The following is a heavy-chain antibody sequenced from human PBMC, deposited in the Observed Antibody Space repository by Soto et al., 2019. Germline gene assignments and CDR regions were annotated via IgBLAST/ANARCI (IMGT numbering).Heavy chain of an antibody. CDR3: AKDHPKISRGYSYGYFDY. V-gene: IGHV3-30*18. D-gene: IGHD5-18*01. CDR2: ISYDGSNK. CDR1: GFTFSSYG. Sequence: GGSLRLSCAASGFTFSSYGMHWVRQAPGKGLEWVAVISYDGSNKYYADSVKGRFTISRDNSKNTLYLQMNSLRAEDTAVYYCAKDHPKISRGYSYGYFDYWGQGTLVTVSS. J-gene: IGHJ4*02.